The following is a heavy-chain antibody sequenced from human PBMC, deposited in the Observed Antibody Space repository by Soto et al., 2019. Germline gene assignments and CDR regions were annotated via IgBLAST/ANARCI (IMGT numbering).Heavy chain of an antibody. Sequence: GASVKVSCKASGFTFTSSAVQWVRQARGQRLEWIGWIVVGSGNTNYAQKFQERVTITRDMSTSTAYMELSSLRSEDTAVYYCAADPLPITVNTTHSHYGMDVWGQGTKVTVSS. D-gene: IGHD4-17*01. CDR3: AADPLPITVNTTHSHYGMDV. V-gene: IGHV1-58*01. CDR1: GFTFTSSA. J-gene: IGHJ6*02. CDR2: IVVGSGNT.